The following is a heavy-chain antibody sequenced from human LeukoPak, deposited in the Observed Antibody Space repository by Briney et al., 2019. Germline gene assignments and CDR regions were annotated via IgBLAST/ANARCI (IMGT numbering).Heavy chain of an antibody. V-gene: IGHV3-21*01. J-gene: IGHJ1*01. CDR3: ARAATYYFDSSTYSYFPLDH. D-gene: IGHD3-22*01. CDR2: ISSSSSYI. CDR1: GYTFSSYS. Sequence: NSGGPRRFPCAASGYTFSSYSMNWVRQAPGKGLEWVSSISSSSSYIYSADPVKGRFTLSRENAKNSLYLQMNSLRAEDTAVYYCARAATYYFDSSTYSYFPLDHW.